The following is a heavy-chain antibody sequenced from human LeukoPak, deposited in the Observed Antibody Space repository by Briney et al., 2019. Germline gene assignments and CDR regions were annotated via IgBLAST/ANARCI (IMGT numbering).Heavy chain of an antibody. CDR2: INAGNGNT. Sequence: ASVKVSCKASGYTFTSYAMHWVRQAPGQRLEWMGWINAGNGNTKYSQEFQGRVTITRDTSASTAYMEPSSLRSEDMAVYYCARVVYDSSGYYFDYWGQGTLVTVSS. J-gene: IGHJ4*02. CDR3: ARVVYDSSGYYFDY. D-gene: IGHD3-22*01. V-gene: IGHV1-3*03. CDR1: GYTFTSYA.